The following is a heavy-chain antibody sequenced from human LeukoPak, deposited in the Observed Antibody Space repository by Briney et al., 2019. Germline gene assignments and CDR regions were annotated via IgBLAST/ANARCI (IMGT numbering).Heavy chain of an antibody. CDR2: INHSGST. J-gene: IGHJ4*02. CDR1: GGSFSGYY. Sequence: PSETLSLTCAVYGGSFSGYYWSWIPQPPGKGLEWIGEINHSGSTNYNPSLKSRVTISVDTSKNQFSLKLSSVTAADTAVYYCARVVRGYSYGYLYYFDYWGQGTLVTVSS. D-gene: IGHD5-18*01. V-gene: IGHV4-34*01. CDR3: ARVVRGYSYGYLYYFDY.